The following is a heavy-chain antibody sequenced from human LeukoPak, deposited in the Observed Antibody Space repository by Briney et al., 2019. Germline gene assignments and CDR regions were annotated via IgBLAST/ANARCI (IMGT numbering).Heavy chain of an antibody. J-gene: IGHJ4*02. CDR1: GFDFGNNA. V-gene: IGHV3-23*01. D-gene: IGHD6-19*01. CDR2: ISASGRST. Sequence: GGSLRLSCAASGFDFGNNAMSWVRQAPGKGLEWVSGISASGRSTYYADSVKGRFTISRDNARSTLWLQMNSLRAEDTAVYYCAKGGPKSSGFDYWGQGTLVTVSS. CDR3: AKGGPKSSGFDY.